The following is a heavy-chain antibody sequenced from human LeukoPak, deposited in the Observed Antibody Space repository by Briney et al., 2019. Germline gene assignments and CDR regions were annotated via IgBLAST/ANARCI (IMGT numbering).Heavy chain of an antibody. D-gene: IGHD1-26*01. Sequence: GGSLRLSCAASGFTFSSYSMNWVRQAPGRGLEWVSSISSSSSYIYYADSVKGRFTISRDNAKNSLYLQMNSLRAEDTAVYYCARVGSGSYDYWGQGTLVTVSS. CDR1: GFTFSSYS. CDR2: ISSSSSYI. J-gene: IGHJ4*02. CDR3: ARVGSGSYDY. V-gene: IGHV3-21*01.